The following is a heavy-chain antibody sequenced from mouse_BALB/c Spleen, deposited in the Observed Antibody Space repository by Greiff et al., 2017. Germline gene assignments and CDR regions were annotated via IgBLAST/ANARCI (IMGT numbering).Heavy chain of an antibody. D-gene: IGHD1-1*01. CDR1: GFDFSRYW. J-gene: IGHJ3*01. CDR2: INPDSSTI. V-gene: IGHV4-1*02. Sequence: EVMLVESGGGLVQPGGSLKLSCAASGFDFSRYWMSWVRQAPGKGLEWIGEINPDSSTINYTPSLKDKFIISRDNAKNTLYLQMSKVRSEDTALYYCARPGRYGSSYGFAYWGQGTLVTVSA. CDR3: ARPGRYGSSYGFAY.